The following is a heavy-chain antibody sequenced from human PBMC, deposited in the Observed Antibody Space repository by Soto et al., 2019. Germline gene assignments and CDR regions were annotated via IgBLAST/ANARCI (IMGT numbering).Heavy chain of an antibody. V-gene: IGHV4-39*01. J-gene: IGHJ4*02. CDR1: GGPIISSSYY. D-gene: IGHD3-22*01. Sequence: PSETLSLTCTVSGGPIISSSYYWVWIRQPPGKGLEWIGSIYYSGSTYYNPSLKSRITISVDTSKNQFSLRLSSVTAADTAVYYCANYYDSSGLDFWGQGTLVTVSS. CDR3: ANYYDSSGLDF. CDR2: IYYSGST.